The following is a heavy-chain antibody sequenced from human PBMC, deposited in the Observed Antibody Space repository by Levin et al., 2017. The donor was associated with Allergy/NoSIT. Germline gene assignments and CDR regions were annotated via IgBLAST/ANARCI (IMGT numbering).Heavy chain of an antibody. CDR3: ARANGEPNFEY. D-gene: IGHD4-17*01. J-gene: IGHJ4*02. CDR2: IYYSGST. V-gene: IGHV4-61*01. Sequence: SSETLSLTCTVSGGSVRSGSYFWSWVRQPPGRGLEWLGYIYYSGSTKYNPSLKGRVTISVDTSKNQFSLKLNAVTAADTAVYYCARANGEPNFEYWGQGSLVTVSS. CDR1: GGSVRSGSYF.